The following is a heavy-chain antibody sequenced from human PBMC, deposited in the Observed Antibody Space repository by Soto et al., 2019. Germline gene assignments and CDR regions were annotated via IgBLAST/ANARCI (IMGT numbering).Heavy chain of an antibody. V-gene: IGHV4-4*02. Sequence: SETLSLTCAVSGGSISSSNWWSWVRQPPGKGLEWIGEIYHSGSTNYNPSLKSRVTISVDKSKNQFSLKLSSVTAADTAVYYCARLQRGYYYDSSGNWFDPWGQGTLVTVSS. CDR1: GGSISSSNW. J-gene: IGHJ5*02. CDR2: IYHSGST. D-gene: IGHD3-22*01. CDR3: ARLQRGYYYDSSGNWFDP.